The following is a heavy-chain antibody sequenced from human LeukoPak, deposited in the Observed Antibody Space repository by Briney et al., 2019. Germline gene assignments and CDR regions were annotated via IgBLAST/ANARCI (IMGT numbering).Heavy chain of an antibody. CDR2: IYHSGST. V-gene: IGHV4-39*07. D-gene: IGHD6-19*01. J-gene: IGHJ5*02. Sequence: SETLSLTCTVSGGSISSSSYYWGWIRQPPGKGLEWIGSIYHSGSTYYNPSLKSRVTISVDTSKNQFSLKLSSVTAADTAVYYCARFLVAGSGWYSGFDPWGQGTLVTVSS. CDR3: ARFLVAGSGWYSGFDP. CDR1: GGSISSSSYY.